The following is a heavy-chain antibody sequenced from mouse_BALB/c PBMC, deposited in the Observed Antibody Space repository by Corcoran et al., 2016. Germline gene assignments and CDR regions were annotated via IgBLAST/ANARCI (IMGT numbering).Heavy chain of an antibody. V-gene: IGHV14-3*02. D-gene: IGHD1-2*01. CDR2: IDPANGNT. Sequence: EVQLQQSGAELVKPGASVKLSCTASGFNIKDTYMHWVKQRPEQGLEWIGRIDPANGNTKYDPKFQGKATITADTSSNTAYLQLSSLTSEDTAVYYCARWLLLRLGFAYGGQGTLVTVSA. CDR3: ARWLLLRLGFAY. J-gene: IGHJ3*01. CDR1: GFNIKDTY.